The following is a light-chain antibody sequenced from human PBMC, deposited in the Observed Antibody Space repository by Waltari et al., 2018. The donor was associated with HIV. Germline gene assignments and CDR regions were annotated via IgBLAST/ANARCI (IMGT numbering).Light chain of an antibody. CDR3: QQYDKLPIT. J-gene: IGKJ5*01. Sequence: DIQMTQSPSSLSASVGDRVTITCQASQDISNYLNWYQQKPGKAPKLLIYDASKVETGVPSRFSGSGSGTDFTFTISSLQPEDIATYYCQQYDKLPITFGQGTRLETK. CDR1: QDISNY. CDR2: DAS. V-gene: IGKV1-33*01.